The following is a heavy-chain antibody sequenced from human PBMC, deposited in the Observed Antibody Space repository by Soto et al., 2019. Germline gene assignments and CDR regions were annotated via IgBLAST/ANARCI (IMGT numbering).Heavy chain of an antibody. CDR2: IYYSGST. D-gene: IGHD2-21*02. J-gene: IGHJ4*02. Sequence: SETLSLTCTVSGGSISSYYWSWIRQPPGKGLEWIGYIYYSGSTNYNPSLKSRVTISVDTSKNQFSLKLSSVTAADTAVYYCARDRVAYCGGDCYLRYFDYWGQGTLVTVSS. CDR1: GGSISSYY. V-gene: IGHV4-59*01. CDR3: ARDRVAYCGGDCYLRYFDY.